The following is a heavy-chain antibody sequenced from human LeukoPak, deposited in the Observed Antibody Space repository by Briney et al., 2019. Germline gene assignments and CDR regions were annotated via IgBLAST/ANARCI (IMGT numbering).Heavy chain of an antibody. Sequence: SETLSLTCTVSGGSISSYYWSWIRQSPGKGLEWIGYIYYSGSTNYNPSLKSRVTIVVDTSKNQFSLKLRSVTAADTAVYYCAKEDSGNYYDPCAFDIWGQGTMVTVSS. CDR3: AKEDSGNYYDPCAFDI. CDR1: GGSISSYY. D-gene: IGHD1-26*01. J-gene: IGHJ3*02. CDR2: IYYSGST. V-gene: IGHV4-59*01.